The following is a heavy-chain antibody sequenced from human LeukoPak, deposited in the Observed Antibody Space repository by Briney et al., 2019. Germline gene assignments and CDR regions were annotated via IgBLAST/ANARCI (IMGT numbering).Heavy chain of an antibody. CDR1: GFSLSTSGMR. V-gene: IGHV2-70*04. J-gene: IGHJ4*02. D-gene: IGHD2-15*01. CDR2: IDWDDAK. CDR3: ARIYSREPLFDY. Sequence: SGPTLLNPTQTLTLTCTFSGFSLSTSGMRVSWIRQPPGKALEWLARIDWDDAKFYSTSLKTRLTISKDTSKNQVVLTMTNMDPVDTATYYCARIYSREPLFDYWGQGTLVTVSS.